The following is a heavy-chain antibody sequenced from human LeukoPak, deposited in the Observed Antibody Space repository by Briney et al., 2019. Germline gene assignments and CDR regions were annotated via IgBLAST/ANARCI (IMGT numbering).Heavy chain of an antibody. CDR2: IYHSGST. J-gene: IGHJ5*02. V-gene: IGHV4-38-2*02. D-gene: IGHD3-9*01. CDR3: ARDSGYFDWLLFAPRSHSGGNNWFDP. CDR1: GYSISSGYY. Sequence: SETLSLTCTVSGYSISSGYYWGWIRQPPGKGLEWIGSIYHSGSTYYNPSLKSRVTISVDTSKNQFSLKLSSVTAADTAVYYCARDSGYFDWLLFAPRSHSGGNNWFDPWGQGTLVTVSS.